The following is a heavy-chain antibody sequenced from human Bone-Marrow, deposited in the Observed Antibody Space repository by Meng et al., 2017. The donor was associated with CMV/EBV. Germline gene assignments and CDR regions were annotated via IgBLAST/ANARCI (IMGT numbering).Heavy chain of an antibody. CDR2: ISSTGIYT. J-gene: IGHJ4*02. V-gene: IGHV3-30*03. CDR1: GFPFGAYS. Sequence: GESLKISCAASGFPFGAYSFHWVRQSPDKGLEWLTFISSTGIYTFYANSVKGRFTVSRDNSKNTLYLQMNSLRAEDTAVYYCARVLSPYWEVFDYWGQGTLVTVSS. D-gene: IGHD1-26*01. CDR3: ARVLSPYWEVFDY.